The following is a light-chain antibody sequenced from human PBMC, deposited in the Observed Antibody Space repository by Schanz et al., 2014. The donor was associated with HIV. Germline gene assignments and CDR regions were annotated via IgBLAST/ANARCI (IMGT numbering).Light chain of an antibody. CDR2: AAS. CDR3: QQYGTSLIT. V-gene: IGKV3-20*01. J-gene: IGKJ5*01. CDR1: QTVTNNF. Sequence: EIVMTQSPDTLSLSPGERATLSCRASQTVTNNFFAWYQQKPGQSPRLLIYAASTRATGIPDRFSGSGSGTDFTLTIIRLEPEDFAVYYCQQYGTSLITFGQGTRLEI.